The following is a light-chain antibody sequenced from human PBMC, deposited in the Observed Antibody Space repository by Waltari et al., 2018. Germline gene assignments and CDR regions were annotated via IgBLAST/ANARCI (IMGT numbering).Light chain of an antibody. CDR2: RND. J-gene: IGLJ2*01. V-gene: IGLV1-44*01. CDR3: AAWDDSLSGHWV. Sequence: QSALTQPPSASGTPGQRVTISCSGSSSNIGPNLFNRYQQLPGKAPKLLVYRNDQRPSGVPDRFSGSKSGTSASLAISGLQSEDEADYYCAAWDDSLSGHWVFGGGTKVTVL. CDR1: SSNIGPNL.